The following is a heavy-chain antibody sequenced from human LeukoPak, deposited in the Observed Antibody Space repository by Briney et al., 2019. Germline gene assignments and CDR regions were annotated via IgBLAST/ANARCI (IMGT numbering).Heavy chain of an antibody. J-gene: IGHJ5*02. Sequence: SDTLSLTCSVSGGSIGTFHWHWIRQPPGKGLEGIGYIFTTEVTNYSPSLKSRVTISVDTSKNQFSLRLSSVTAADTAVYYCARSDGIVGEEAWFDPWGQGTLVTVSS. CDR1: GGSIGTFH. V-gene: IGHV4-4*09. CDR3: ARSDGIVGEEAWFDP. CDR2: IFTTEVT. D-gene: IGHD1-26*01.